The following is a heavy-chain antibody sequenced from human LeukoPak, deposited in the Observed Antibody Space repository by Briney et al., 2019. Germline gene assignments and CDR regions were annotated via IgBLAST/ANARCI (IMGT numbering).Heavy chain of an antibody. D-gene: IGHD4-17*01. V-gene: IGHV3-64D*06. J-gene: IGHJ4*02. CDR3: VKALSSTVTTKKKFDY. CDR2: ISSNGGST. Sequence: GGSLRLSCSASGFTFSTYAMHWVRQAPGKGLEYVSGISSNGGSTYYADSVKDRLPISRDNSKNTLYLQMSSLRPEDTAIYYCVKALSSTVTTKKKFDYWGQGTLVTVSS. CDR1: GFTFSTYA.